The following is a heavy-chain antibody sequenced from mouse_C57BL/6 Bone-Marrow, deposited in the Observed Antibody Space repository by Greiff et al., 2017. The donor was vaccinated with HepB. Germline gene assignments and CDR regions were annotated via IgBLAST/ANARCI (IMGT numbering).Heavy chain of an antibody. J-gene: IGHJ3*01. CDR3: ARTYYSTLFAY. CDR2: ISDGGSYT. V-gene: IGHV5-4*01. CDR1: GFTFSSYA. D-gene: IGHD2-5*01. Sequence: EVQLVESGGGLVKPGGSLKLSCAASGFTFSSYAMSWVRQTPEKRLEWVATISDGGSYTYYPDNVKGRFTISRDNAKNNLYLQMSHLKSEDTAMYYCARTYYSTLFAYWGQGTLVTVSA.